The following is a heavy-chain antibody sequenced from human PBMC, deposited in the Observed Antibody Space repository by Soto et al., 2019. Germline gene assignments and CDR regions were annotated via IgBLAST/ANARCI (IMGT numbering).Heavy chain of an antibody. Sequence: QVQLQESGPGLVKPSETLSLSCTVSGGSISSYYWSWFRQSPGKRMEWIGYVHHSWGSSYNPSLHSRVAISLDTSKSQFSLKVTSVTATDTAVYYCARQGFGPLHGLVDVWGKGTTVTVSS. CDR3: ARQGFGPLHGLVDV. J-gene: IGHJ6*04. V-gene: IGHV4-59*08. CDR1: GGSISSYY. D-gene: IGHD3-10*01. CDR2: VHHSWGS.